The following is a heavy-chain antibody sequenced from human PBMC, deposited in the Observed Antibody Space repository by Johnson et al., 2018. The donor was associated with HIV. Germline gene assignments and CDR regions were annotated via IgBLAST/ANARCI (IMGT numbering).Heavy chain of an antibody. CDR2: INSDGSST. V-gene: IGHV3-74*01. CDR1: GFTFSSYW. CDR3: AREGTFYYDSSGYDNAFDI. D-gene: IGHD3-22*01. Sequence: LQLVESGGGLVQPGGSLRLSFSVSGFTFSSYWMHWVRQAPGQGLVWVSRINSDGSSTNYADSVKGRFTISRDNAENTLYLQMNSLRAEDTAVYYCAREGTFYYDSSGYDNAFDIWGRGTMVTVSS. J-gene: IGHJ3*02.